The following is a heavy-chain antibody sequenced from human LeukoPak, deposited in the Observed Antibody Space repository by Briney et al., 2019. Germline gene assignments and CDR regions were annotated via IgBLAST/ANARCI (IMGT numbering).Heavy chain of an antibody. CDR3: AKSETALGQYYYYYMDV. CDR2: MNPNSGNT. Sequence: ASVKVSCKASGYTFTSYDINWVRQATGQGLEWMGWMNPNSGNTGYAQKFQGRVTMTRNTSITTAYMELSSLRSEDTAVYYRAKSETALGQYYYYYMDVWGKGTTVTVSS. CDR1: GYTFTSYD. D-gene: IGHD6-25*01. V-gene: IGHV1-8*01. J-gene: IGHJ6*03.